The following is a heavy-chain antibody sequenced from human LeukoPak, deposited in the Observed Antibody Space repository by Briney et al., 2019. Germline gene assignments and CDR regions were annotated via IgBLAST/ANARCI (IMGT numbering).Heavy chain of an antibody. D-gene: IGHD4-17*01. V-gene: IGHV1-18*01. J-gene: IGHJ6*03. CDR1: GYTFTSYG. CDR3: ARDRGTVIPYYMDV. Sequence: ASVKVSRKASGYTFTSYGISWVRQAPGQGLEWMGWISAYNGNTNYAQKLQGRVTMTTDTSTSTAYMELRSLRSDDTAVYYCARDRGTVIPYYMDVWGKGTTVTISS. CDR2: ISAYNGNT.